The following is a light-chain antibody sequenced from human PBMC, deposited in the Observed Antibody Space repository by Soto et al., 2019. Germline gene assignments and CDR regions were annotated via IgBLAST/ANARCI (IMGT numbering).Light chain of an antibody. V-gene: IGKV3-11*01. CDR2: DAS. CDR1: KSVSNY. J-gene: IGKJ4*01. Sequence: EIVLTQSPATLSLSPGERATLYCRASKSVSNYLAWYQQKPGKAPRLLIYDASNRATGIPARFSGSGSGTDFTLTISSLEPEDFAVYYCQQRSNWPPLTFGGGTKVEVK. CDR3: QQRSNWPPLT.